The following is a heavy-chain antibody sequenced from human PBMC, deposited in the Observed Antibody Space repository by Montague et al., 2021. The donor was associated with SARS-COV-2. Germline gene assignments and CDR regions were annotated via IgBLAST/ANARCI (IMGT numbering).Heavy chain of an antibody. D-gene: IGHD2-2*01. CDR2: INHSGST. CDR1: GGSFSAYF. J-gene: IGHJ4*02. CDR3: ARGHRCTSVSCHPFDY. Sequence: SETLSLTCGVYGGSFSAYFWAWILQPPVKGLEWIGEINHSGSTDYNPSLKSRVTLSVDMSKNQFSLRVNSVTAADTAVYYCARGHRCTSVSCHPFDYWGQGTLVTVAS. V-gene: IGHV4-34*01.